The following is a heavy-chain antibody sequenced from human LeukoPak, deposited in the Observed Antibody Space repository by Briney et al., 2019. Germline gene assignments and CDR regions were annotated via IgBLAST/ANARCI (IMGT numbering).Heavy chain of an antibody. CDR2: ISSSSSYI. V-gene: IGHV3-21*01. J-gene: IGHJ4*02. D-gene: IGHD4-17*01. Sequence: GGSLRLSCAASGFTFSIYAMNWVRQAPGKGLEWVSSISSSSSYIYYADSVKGRFTISRDNAKNSLYLQMNSLRAEDTAVYYCARDGGYGDPRGYFDYWGQGTLVTVSS. CDR3: ARDGGYGDPRGYFDY. CDR1: GFTFSIYA.